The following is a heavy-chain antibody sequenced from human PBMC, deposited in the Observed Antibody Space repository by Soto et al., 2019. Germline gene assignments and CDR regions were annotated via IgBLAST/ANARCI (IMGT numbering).Heavy chain of an antibody. Sequence: GGSLRLSCAASGFTFSSYAMSWVRQAPGKGLEWVSAISGSGGSTYYADSVKGRFTISRDNSKNTLYLQMNSLRAEDTAVYYCAKSDISGVYYYDSSGLDAFDIWGQGTMVTVSS. D-gene: IGHD3-22*01. CDR2: ISGSGGST. CDR3: AKSDISGVYYYDSSGLDAFDI. V-gene: IGHV3-23*01. J-gene: IGHJ3*02. CDR1: GFTFSSYA.